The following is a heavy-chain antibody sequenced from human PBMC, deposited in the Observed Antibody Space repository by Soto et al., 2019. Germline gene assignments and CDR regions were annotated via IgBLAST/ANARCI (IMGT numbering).Heavy chain of an antibody. J-gene: IGHJ6*02. V-gene: IGHV3-49*03. CDR1: GFTFGDYA. Sequence: EVQVVESGGGLVEPGRSLRLSCTGSGFTFGDYAMSWSRQAPGKGLEWVGVIRSKAYGGTTESAASVKGRFTISRDDSRSIAYLQMNSLQSEDTGVYYCTRYTSTSRYSDFGMDVWGHGTTVTVSS. CDR3: TRYTSTSRYSDFGMDV. CDR2: IRSKAYGGTT. D-gene: IGHD2-2*01.